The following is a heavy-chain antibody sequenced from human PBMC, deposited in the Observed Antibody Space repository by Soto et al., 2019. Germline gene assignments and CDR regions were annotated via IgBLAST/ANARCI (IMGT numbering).Heavy chain of an antibody. CDR3: AKALGYCSGGRCYPHNYLDP. V-gene: IGHV3-30*18. D-gene: IGHD2-15*01. CDR1: GFTFKSYG. J-gene: IGHJ5*02. Sequence: QVQLVESGGGVVQPGRSLRLSCAASGFTFKSYGMHWVRQAPGKGLEWVAVISYDGSIEYYGDSVKGRFTISRDNANNTLYLKKNSMQAEDTAVYYCAKALGYCSGGRCYPHNYLDPWGQGVLVTISS. CDR2: ISYDGSIE.